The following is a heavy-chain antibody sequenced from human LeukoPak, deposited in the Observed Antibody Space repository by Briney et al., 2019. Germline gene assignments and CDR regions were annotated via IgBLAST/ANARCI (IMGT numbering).Heavy chain of an antibody. CDR1: GGSISGYY. CDR3: ARGNTIFGVVIMGFDY. Sequence: PSETLSLTCAVYGGSISGYYWSWIRQPPGKGLEWIGYIYYSGSTNYNPSLKSRVTISVDTSKNQFSLKLSSVTAADTAVYYCARGNTIFGVVIMGFDYWGQGTLVTVSS. D-gene: IGHD3-3*01. CDR2: IYYSGST. V-gene: IGHV4-59*01. J-gene: IGHJ4*02.